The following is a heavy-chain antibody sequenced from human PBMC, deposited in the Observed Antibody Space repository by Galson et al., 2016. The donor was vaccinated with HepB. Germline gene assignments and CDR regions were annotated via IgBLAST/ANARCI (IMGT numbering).Heavy chain of an antibody. CDR1: PYTFSGYH. J-gene: IGHJ4*02. D-gene: IGHD3-10*01. Sequence: SVKVSCKASPYTFSGYHIHWVRQAPGQGLEWMGCINPNSVDATYAQKFQGRVTMSRDTSITTAFMELSGLRSDDTAVYFCARDRWAKGVTGFDYWGQGTLVSVSS. CDR2: INPNSVDA. V-gene: IGHV1-2*02. CDR3: ARDRWAKGVTGFDY.